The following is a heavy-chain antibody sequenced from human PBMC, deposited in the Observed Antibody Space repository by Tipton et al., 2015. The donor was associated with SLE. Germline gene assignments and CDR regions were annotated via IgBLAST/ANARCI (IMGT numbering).Heavy chain of an antibody. CDR3: ARWAGPTVIFGY. J-gene: IGHJ4*02. Sequence: TLSLTCTVSGGSISSYYWSWIRQPPGKGLEWIGYIYYSGSTNYNPSLKSRVTISVDTSKNQFSLKLSSVTAADTAVYYCARWAGPTVIFGYWGQGTLVTVSS. V-gene: IGHV4-59*01. D-gene: IGHD4-11*01. CDR2: IYYSGST. CDR1: GGSISSYY.